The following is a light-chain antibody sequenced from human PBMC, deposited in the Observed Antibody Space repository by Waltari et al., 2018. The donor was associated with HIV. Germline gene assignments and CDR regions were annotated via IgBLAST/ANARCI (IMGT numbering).Light chain of an antibody. CDR1: NSDIGTYNY. J-gene: IGLJ2*01. V-gene: IGLV2-14*03. Sequence: QSALTQPASVSGSPGQSITISCTGTNSDIGTYNYVSWYQQHPGTAPKRIIYEVTNRPSGVATRFSGSKSGNTASLISAGLQAEDEADYFCSSYASTRSLIFGGGTELTVL. CDR3: SSYASTRSLI. CDR2: EVT.